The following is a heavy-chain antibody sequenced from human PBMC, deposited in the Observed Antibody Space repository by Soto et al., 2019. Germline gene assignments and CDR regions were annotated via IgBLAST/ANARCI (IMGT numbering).Heavy chain of an antibody. CDR2: INHSGVT. D-gene: IGHD6-19*01. CDR3: ARFSGSNSSAMDV. J-gene: IGHJ6*02. CDR1: GGSFSGYY. Sequence: QVQLQQWGAGLLKPSGTLSLTCAVYGGSFSGYYWSWIRQPPGKGLEWIGEINHSGVTNYKPSLNRRVTISVDTSTNQFSLQMKSVTAAETALYFCARFSGSNSSAMDVWGQGPTVTVSS. V-gene: IGHV4-34*01.